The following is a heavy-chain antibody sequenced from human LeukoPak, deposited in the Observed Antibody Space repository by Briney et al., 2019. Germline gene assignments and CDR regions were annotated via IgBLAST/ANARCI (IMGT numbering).Heavy chain of an antibody. CDR1: GDSISSSNCY. J-gene: IGHJ4*02. CDR2: IYFSGGT. Sequence: SETLSLTCTVSGDSISSSNCYWGWIRQPPGTGLEWIGSIYFSGGTYYNASLKSRVTISVDTSKNQFSLKLSSVTAADTAVYYCARQTGSGLFSLPGGQGTLVTVSS. D-gene: IGHD3-10*01. CDR3: ARQTGSGLFSLP. V-gene: IGHV4-39*01.